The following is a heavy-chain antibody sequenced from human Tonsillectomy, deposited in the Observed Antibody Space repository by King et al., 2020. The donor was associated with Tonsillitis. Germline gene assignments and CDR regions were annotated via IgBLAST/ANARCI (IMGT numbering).Heavy chain of an antibody. D-gene: IGHD3-10*01. Sequence: QLQESGPGLVKPSETLSLTCTVSGGSISSYYWSWIRQPPGKGLEWIGYIYYSGSTNYNPSLKSRVTLSVDTSKNQFSLKLSSVTAADTAVYYCARGVRGVIDNTQFDYWGQGTLVTVSS. V-gene: IGHV4-59*01. J-gene: IGHJ4*02. CDR2: IYYSGST. CDR3: ARGVRGVIDNTQFDY. CDR1: GGSISSYY.